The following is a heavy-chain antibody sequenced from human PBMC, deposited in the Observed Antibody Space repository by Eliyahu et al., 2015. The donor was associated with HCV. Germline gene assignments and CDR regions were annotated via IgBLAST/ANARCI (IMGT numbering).Heavy chain of an antibody. CDR2: ISGSGGST. J-gene: IGHJ6*02. V-gene: IGHV3-23*01. CDR3: LSYTAMDNYYYYGMDV. Sequence: EVQLLESGGGLVQPGGSLRLSCAASXFTFXSXAMXWVRQAPGKGLEWVSAISGSGGSTYYADSVKGRFTISRDNSKNTLYLQMNSLRAEDTAVYYCLSYTAMDNYYYYGMDVWGQGTTVTVSS. D-gene: IGHD5-18*01. CDR1: XFTFXSXA.